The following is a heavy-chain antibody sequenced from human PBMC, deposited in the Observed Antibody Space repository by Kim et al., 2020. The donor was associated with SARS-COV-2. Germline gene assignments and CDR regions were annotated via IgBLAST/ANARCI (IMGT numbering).Heavy chain of an antibody. Sequence: GPGNTVTACWSGGVRRLPGKDLKWMGIIYPGDSDTKYSPSFRGQVTISADWSITTAYLQWSSLKASDTAVYYCARAPSGTLTPYYFDYW. D-gene: IGHD3-10*01. CDR2: IYPGDSDT. V-gene: IGHV5-51*01. CDR3: ARAPSGTLTPYYFDY. J-gene: IGHJ4*01. CDR1: GNTVTACW.